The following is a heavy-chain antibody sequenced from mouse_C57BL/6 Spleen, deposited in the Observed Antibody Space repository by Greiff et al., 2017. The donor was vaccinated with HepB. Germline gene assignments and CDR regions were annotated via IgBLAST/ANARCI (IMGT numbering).Heavy chain of an antibody. V-gene: IGHV5-16*01. CDR2: INYDGSST. D-gene: IGHD1-1*01. J-gene: IGHJ1*03. Sequence: EVKLVESEGGLVQPGSSMKLSCTASGFTFSDYYMAWVRQVPEKGLEWVANINYDGSSTYYLDYLKSRFIISGDNAKNILYLQMSSLKSEDTATYYCASYGSSYWYFDVWGTGTTLTVSS. CDR3: ASYGSSYWYFDV. CDR1: GFTFSDYY.